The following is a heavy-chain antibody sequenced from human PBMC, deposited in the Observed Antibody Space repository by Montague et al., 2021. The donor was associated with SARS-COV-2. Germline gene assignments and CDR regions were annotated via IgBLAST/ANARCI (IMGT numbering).Heavy chain of an antibody. V-gene: IGHV3-48*03. J-gene: IGHJ6*02. Sequence: SLRLSCAASGFNFSSYEMNWARQAPGKGLEWISYISSGSGSSIHYADSVRGRFTISRANAKNSLYLQMNGLRAEDTAIYYCARDVDPNSWDGMDVWGQGTTVTVSS. CDR3: ARDVDPNSWDGMDV. CDR2: ISSGSGSSI. D-gene: IGHD2-15*01. CDR1: GFNFSSYE.